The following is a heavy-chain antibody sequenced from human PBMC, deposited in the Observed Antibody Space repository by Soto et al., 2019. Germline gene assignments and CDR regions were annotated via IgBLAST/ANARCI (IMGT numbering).Heavy chain of an antibody. D-gene: IGHD2-15*01. J-gene: IGHJ3*02. Sequence: SKTLSLTCTVSGGSISSSSYYWGWIRHPPGKGLEWIGSIYYSGSTYYNPSLKSRVTISVDTSKNQFSLKLSSVTAADTAVYYCTREPYCSGGSCYLEGAFDIWGQGTMVTVSS. CDR2: IYYSGST. CDR1: GGSISSSSYY. CDR3: TREPYCSGGSCYLEGAFDI. V-gene: IGHV4-39*07.